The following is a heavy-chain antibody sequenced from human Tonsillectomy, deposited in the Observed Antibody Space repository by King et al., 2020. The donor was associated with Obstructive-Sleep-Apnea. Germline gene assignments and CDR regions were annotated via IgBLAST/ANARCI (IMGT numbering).Heavy chain of an antibody. CDR3: ARGGDSSSWYGGFDY. Sequence: QVQLQESGPGLVKPSETLSLTCTVSGGSISSYFWSWIRQPPGKGLEWIGYIHYSGSTNYNPSLNSRVTISVDTSKKQFSLRLSSMTAADTAVYYCARGGDSSSWYGGFDYWGHGTLVTVSS. CDR1: GGSISSYF. V-gene: IGHV4-59*01. J-gene: IGHJ4*01. CDR2: IHYSGST. D-gene: IGHD6-13*01.